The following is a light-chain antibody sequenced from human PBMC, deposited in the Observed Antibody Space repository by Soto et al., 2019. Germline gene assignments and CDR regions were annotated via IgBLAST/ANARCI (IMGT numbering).Light chain of an antibody. CDR2: DAS. V-gene: IGKV1-13*02. J-gene: IGKJ4*01. Sequence: AIQLTQSPSSLSASVGDRVTITCRASQGISSALAWYQQKPGKAPKLLIYDASSLESGVPSRFSGSTSGTDFTLTISSLQREDFATYYCQQFNSYPSCGGGTKVEIK. CDR1: QGISSA. CDR3: QQFNSYPS.